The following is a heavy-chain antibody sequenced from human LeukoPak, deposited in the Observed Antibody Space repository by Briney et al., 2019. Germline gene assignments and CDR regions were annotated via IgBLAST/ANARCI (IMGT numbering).Heavy chain of an antibody. CDR1: GGSISSSGYY. D-gene: IGHD7-27*01. Sequence: SETLSLTCTVSGGSISSSGYYWGWIRQPAGKGLEWIGSIYYSGSTYYNPSLKSRITISVDTSKNQFSLKLSSVRTADTAVYYCAGHLTGLYDYWGQGTLVTVSS. CDR3: AGHLTGLYDY. J-gene: IGHJ4*02. CDR2: IYYSGST. V-gene: IGHV4-39*01.